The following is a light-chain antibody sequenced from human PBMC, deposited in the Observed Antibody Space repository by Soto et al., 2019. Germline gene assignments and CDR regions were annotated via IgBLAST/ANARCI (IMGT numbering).Light chain of an antibody. CDR1: QRISSN. V-gene: IGKV3D-15*01. Sequence: IGMTPSPATLSVSPGERAPLSCMASQRISSNLAWYQQKPGQAPRLLIYGASSRATGIPDRFSGSGSGTDFALTITSLQAEDFATYYCQQLRMYPSTFGGGTKV. CDR2: GAS. J-gene: IGKJ4*01. CDR3: QQLRMYPST.